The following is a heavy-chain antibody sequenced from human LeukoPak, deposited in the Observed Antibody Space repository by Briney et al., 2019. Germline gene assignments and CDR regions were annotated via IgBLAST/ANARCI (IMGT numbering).Heavy chain of an antibody. J-gene: IGHJ5*02. D-gene: IGHD3-10*01. CDR2: INPNSGGT. CDR1: GYTFTGYY. V-gene: IGHV1-2*06. CDR3: ARSVVWFGSPYNWFDP. Sequence: ASVKVSCKASGYTFTGYYMHWVRQAPGQGREWMGRINPNSGGTNYAQKFQGRVTMTRDTSISTAYMELSRLRSDDTAVYYCARSVVWFGSPYNWFDPWGQGTLVTVSS.